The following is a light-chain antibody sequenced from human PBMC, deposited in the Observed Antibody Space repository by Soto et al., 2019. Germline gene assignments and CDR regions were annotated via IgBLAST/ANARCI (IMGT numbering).Light chain of an antibody. CDR2: EGS. CDR1: SSDVGSYNL. Sequence: QSVLTQPASVSGSPGQSITISCTGTSSDVGSYNLVSWYQQHPGKAPKLMIYEGSKRPSGVSNRFSGSKSGNTASLTISGLQAEDETDYCCWSYAGSSTYVFGSGTKVTVL. J-gene: IGLJ1*01. V-gene: IGLV2-23*01. CDR3: WSYAGSSTYV.